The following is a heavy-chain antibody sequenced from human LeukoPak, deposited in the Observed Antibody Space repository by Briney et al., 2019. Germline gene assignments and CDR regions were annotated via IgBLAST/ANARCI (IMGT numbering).Heavy chain of an antibody. J-gene: IGHJ4*02. CDR1: GGSISSGSYY. CDR2: IYHSGST. V-gene: IGHV4-39*07. CDR3: ASDYNWNYRTRFDY. Sequence: PSETLSLTCTVSGGSISSGSYYWSWIRQPPGKGLEWIGSIYHSGSTYYNPSLKSRVTISVDTSKNQFSLKLSSVTAADTAVYYCASDYNWNYRTRFDYWGQGTLVTVSS. D-gene: IGHD1-7*01.